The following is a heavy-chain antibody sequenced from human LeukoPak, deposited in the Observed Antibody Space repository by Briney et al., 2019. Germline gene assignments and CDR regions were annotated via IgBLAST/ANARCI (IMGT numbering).Heavy chain of an antibody. D-gene: IGHD2-21*02. V-gene: IGHV3-23*01. Sequence: PGGSLRLTCAASGLTFSSYAMSWVRQAPGKGLEWVSAISGSGSSTYFADSVKGRFTISRDNSKNTLYLQMNRLRVEDTAVYYCAKRGGLPPLDYYYYYMDVWGKGTTVTVSS. CDR3: AKRGGLPPLDYYYYYMDV. J-gene: IGHJ6*03. CDR2: ISGSGSST. CDR1: GLTFSSYA.